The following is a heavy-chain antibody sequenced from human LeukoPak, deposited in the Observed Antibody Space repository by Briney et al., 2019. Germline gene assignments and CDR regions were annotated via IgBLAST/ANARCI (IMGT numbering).Heavy chain of an antibody. D-gene: IGHD3-3*01. CDR1: GRTSSSYA. V-gene: IGHV1-69*06. CDR3: ARTNSITIFGVVTRLNGWFDP. CDR2: IIPIFGTA. J-gene: IGHJ5*02. Sequence: ASVNVSCKPSGRTSSSYAISWVRHPPGQGLEWMGSIIPIFGTANYAQKFQGRVTITADKSTSTAYMELSSLRSEDTAVYYCARTNSITIFGVVTRLNGWFDPWGQGTLVTVSS.